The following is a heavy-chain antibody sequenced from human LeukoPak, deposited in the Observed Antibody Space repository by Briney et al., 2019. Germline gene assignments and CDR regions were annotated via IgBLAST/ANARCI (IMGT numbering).Heavy chain of an antibody. CDR3: AREADYYYYYMDV. D-gene: IGHD6-19*01. CDR2: INQDGSEK. V-gene: IGHV3-7*01. CDR1: GFSFSGSW. Sequence: GGSVRLSCAASGFSFSGSWMTWVRQAPGKGLELVANINQDGSEKNYVDSVKGRFTISRDNAKNSLYLQMNSLRAEDTAVYYCAREADYYYYYMDVWGKGTTVTVSS. J-gene: IGHJ6*03.